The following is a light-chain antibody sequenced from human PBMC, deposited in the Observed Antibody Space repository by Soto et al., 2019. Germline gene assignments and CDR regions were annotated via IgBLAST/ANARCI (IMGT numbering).Light chain of an antibody. CDR2: EVT. V-gene: IGLV2-14*01. Sequence: SALTQPASVSGSPGQSITISCTGTSSDVGGYNYVCWYKQHPGKAPQLMIYEVTNRPSGVSDRFSGSKSGNTASLTISGLQAEDEADYYCSSYTSSSTLYVFGTGTKATVL. J-gene: IGLJ1*01. CDR1: SSDVGGYNY. CDR3: SSYTSSSTLYV.